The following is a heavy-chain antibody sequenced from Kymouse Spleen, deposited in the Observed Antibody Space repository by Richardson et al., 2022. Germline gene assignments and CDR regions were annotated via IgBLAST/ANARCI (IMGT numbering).Heavy chain of an antibody. Sequence: EVQLVESGGGLVQPGGSLRLSCAASGFTFSSYSMNWVRQAPGKGLEWVSYISSSSSTIYYADSVKGRFTISRDNAKNSLYLQMNSLRDEDTAVYYCARGGSSSWYYYYYGMDVWGQGTTVTVSS. CDR1: GFTFSSYS. J-gene: IGHJ6*02. CDR2: ISSSSSTI. V-gene: IGHV3-48*02. CDR3: ARGGSSSWYYYYYGMDV. D-gene: IGHD6-13*01.